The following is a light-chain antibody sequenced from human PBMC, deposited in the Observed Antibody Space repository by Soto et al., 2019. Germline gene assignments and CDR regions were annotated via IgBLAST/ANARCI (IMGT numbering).Light chain of an antibody. V-gene: IGKV1-27*01. CDR1: QGIGNF. CDR2: AAS. J-gene: IGKJ4*01. CDR3: HRYNSFQLT. Sequence: DIEMTQSPSSLSASVGDRVTISCRASQGIGNFLAWYQHKPGNAPKLLIYAASTLQSGGPSRFSGSGSGTDFTLTISNLQPEDVATYFCHRYNSFQLTFGGGTKVDIK.